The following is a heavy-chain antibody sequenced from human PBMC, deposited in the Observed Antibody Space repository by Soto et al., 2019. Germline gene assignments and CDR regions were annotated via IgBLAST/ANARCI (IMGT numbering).Heavy chain of an antibody. D-gene: IGHD3-3*01. V-gene: IGHV4-30-4*01. CDR1: GGSISSGDYY. Sequence: TSETLSLTCTVSGGSISSGDYYWSWIRQPPGKGLEWIGYIYYSGSTYYNPSLKSRVTISVDTSKNQFSLKLSSVTAADTAVYYCATQGADFWSGYYTLGAFDYWGRGTMVTVSS. J-gene: IGHJ4*02. CDR2: IYYSGST. CDR3: ATQGADFWSGYYTLGAFDY.